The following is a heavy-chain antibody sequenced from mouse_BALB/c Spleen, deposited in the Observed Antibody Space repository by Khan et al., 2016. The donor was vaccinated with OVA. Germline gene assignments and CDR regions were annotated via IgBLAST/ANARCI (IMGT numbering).Heavy chain of an antibody. CDR3: ARRGLRWDFDS. D-gene: IGHD1-1*01. V-gene: IGHV1-7*01. J-gene: IGHJ2*01. CDR2: INPSTGYT. CDR1: GYTFINYW. Sequence: VQLQQSGAELAKPGASVKMSCKASGYTFINYWILWVKQRPGQGLEWIGYINPSTGYTEYNQNFKDKATLTADKSSSTAYMQLSRLTSEDSAVYYCARRGLRWDFDSWGQGTTLTVSS.